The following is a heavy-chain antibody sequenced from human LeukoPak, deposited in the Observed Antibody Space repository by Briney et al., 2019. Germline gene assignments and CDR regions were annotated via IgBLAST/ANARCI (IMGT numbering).Heavy chain of an antibody. J-gene: IGHJ4*02. V-gene: IGHV4-4*02. CDR1: GGSISSNNW. Sequence: SETLSLTCAVSGGSISSNNWWSWVRQPPGKGLEWIGEIYHSGSTNYNPSLKSRVTISVDKSKNQFSLKLTSVTAADTAVYYCARLYLPATRFDYWGQGTLVTVSS. CDR3: ARLYLPATRFDY. D-gene: IGHD5-24*01. CDR2: IYHSGST.